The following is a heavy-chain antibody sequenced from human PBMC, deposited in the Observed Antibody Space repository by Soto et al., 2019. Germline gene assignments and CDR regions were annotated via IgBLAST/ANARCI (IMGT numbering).Heavy chain of an antibody. CDR3: ARDRYCSSTSCHDAFDI. J-gene: IGHJ3*02. D-gene: IGHD2-2*01. Sequence: QVQLVQSGAEVKKPGASVKVSCKASGYTFTSYAMHCVRQAPGQRLEWMGWINAGNGNTKYSQKFQGRVTITRDTSARTAYMELSSLRSEDTAVYYCARDRYCSSTSCHDAFDIWGQGTMVTVSS. CDR1: GYTFTSYA. CDR2: INAGNGNT. V-gene: IGHV1-3*01.